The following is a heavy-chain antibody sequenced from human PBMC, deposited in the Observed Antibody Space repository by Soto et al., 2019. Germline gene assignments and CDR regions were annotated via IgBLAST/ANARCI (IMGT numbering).Heavy chain of an antibody. CDR3: ARGGGSTKVDY. CDR2: TSNSGST. J-gene: IGHJ4*02. D-gene: IGHD2-2*01. CDR1: GGSITSSGYY. Sequence: QVQLQESGPGLVKPSQTLSLTCTVSGGSITSSGYYWSWIRQHPGEGLEWIGFTSNSGSTSYNPSLKSRVTTSVATSSNQFSLTLKSVPAADTAVYYCARGGGSTKVDYWGQGTLVTVSP. V-gene: IGHV4-31*03.